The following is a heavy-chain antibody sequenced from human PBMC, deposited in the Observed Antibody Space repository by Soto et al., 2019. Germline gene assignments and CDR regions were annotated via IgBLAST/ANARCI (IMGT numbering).Heavy chain of an antibody. V-gene: IGHV3-23*01. D-gene: IGHD3-22*01. Sequence: EVQLLESGGGLAQPGGSLRLSCAASGFTFSSCAMSWVRQAPGKGLEWVSVISGSVGTTYYADSVKGRFTVSRDNSKNTLYLQMNSLRAEDTAVYYCARGWGYDSTDYYYAYWGQGTLVIVSS. CDR3: ARGWGYDSTDYYYAY. CDR1: GFTFSSCA. CDR2: ISGSVGTT. J-gene: IGHJ4*02.